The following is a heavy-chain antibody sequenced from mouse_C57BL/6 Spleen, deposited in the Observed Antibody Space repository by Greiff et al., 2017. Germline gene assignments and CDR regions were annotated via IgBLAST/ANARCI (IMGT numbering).Heavy chain of an antibody. D-gene: IGHD2-5*01. CDR1: GYTFTSYW. CDR3: ARAYDSNYEDYFDY. CDR2: IYPGSGST. Sequence: QVQLQQPGAELVKPGASVKMSCKASGYTFTSYWITWVKQRPGQGLEWIGDIYPGSGSTNYNEKFKSKATLTVDTSSSTAYMQLSSLTSEDSAVYYCARAYDSNYEDYFDYWGQGTTLTVSS. J-gene: IGHJ2*01. V-gene: IGHV1-55*01.